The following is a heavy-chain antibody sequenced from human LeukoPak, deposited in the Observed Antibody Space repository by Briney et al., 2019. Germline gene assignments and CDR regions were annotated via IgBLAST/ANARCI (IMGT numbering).Heavy chain of an antibody. CDR2: IYSGGST. Sequence: PGGSLRLSCAASGFTVSSNYMSWVRQAPGKGLEWVSVIYSGGSTYYADSVKGRFTISRDNSKNTLYLQMNSLRAEDTAVYYCAREAQAWGSPPYFDYWGQGTLVTVSS. D-gene: IGHD3-16*01. J-gene: IGHJ4*02. CDR3: AREAQAWGSPPYFDY. CDR1: GFTVSSNY. V-gene: IGHV3-53*01.